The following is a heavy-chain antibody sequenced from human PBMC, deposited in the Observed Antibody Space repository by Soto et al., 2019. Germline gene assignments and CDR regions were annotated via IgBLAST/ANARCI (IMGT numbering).Heavy chain of an antibody. CDR2: IYYSGIT. J-gene: IGHJ4*02. CDR3: ARDSGSGSYSYNYFDY. CDR1: GGSISSYY. V-gene: IGHV4-59*01. D-gene: IGHD3-10*01. Sequence: PSETLSLTCTVSGGSISSYYWSWIREPPGKGLEWIGYIYYSGITKYSPSLKSRVTISVDTSKNQFSLKLSSVTAADTAVYYCARDSGSGSYSYNYFDYWGQGTLVTVSS.